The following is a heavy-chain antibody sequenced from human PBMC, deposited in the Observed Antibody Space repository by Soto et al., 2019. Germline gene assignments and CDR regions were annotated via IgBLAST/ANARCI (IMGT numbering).Heavy chain of an antibody. V-gene: IGHV1-69*12. CDR1: GGTFSSYA. CDR2: IIPIFATA. J-gene: IGHJ3*02. Sequence: QVQRVQSGAEVKKPGSSVKVSCKASGGTFSSYAISWVRQAPGQGLEWMGGIIPIFATANYAQKFQGRVTITADESTSTAYMELNSLRSEDTAVYYCARDQGATILNAFDIWGQGTMVTVSS. D-gene: IGHD1-26*01. CDR3: ARDQGATILNAFDI.